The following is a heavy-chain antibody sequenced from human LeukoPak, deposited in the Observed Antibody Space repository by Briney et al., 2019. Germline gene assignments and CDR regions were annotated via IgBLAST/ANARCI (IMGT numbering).Heavy chain of an antibody. Sequence: GSLRLACAASRFTFSSYWTHWVRQAPGKGLVWVSRINSDGSSTSYADSVKGRFTISKDNAKNALYLQTNTLRAEDTAVYYCARDRSTTYNWFDPWGQGTLVTVSS. D-gene: IGHD2-2*01. V-gene: IGHV3-74*01. J-gene: IGHJ5*02. CDR3: ARDRSTTYNWFDP. CDR2: INSDGSST. CDR1: RFTFSSYW.